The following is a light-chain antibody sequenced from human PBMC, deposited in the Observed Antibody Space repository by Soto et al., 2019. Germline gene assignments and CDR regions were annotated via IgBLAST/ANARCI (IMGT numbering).Light chain of an antibody. Sequence: QSVLAQPSSVSRSPGQSVTISCTGTSSDVGSDNRVSWYQQLPGTAPTLIIYGVNNRPSGVPDRFSGSKSGNTASLIISGLQAEDEADYYCSSYTTSITYVFGTGTKVTV. CDR2: GVN. CDR3: SSYTTSITYV. J-gene: IGLJ1*01. CDR1: SSDVGSDNR. V-gene: IGLV2-18*02.